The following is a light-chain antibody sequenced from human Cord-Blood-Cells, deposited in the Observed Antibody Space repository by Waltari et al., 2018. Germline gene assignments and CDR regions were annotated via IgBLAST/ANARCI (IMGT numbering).Light chain of an antibody. V-gene: IGKV1-39*01. CDR3: QQSYSTPWT. J-gene: IGKJ1*01. CDR1: QSISSY. CDR2: AAS. Sequence: DIQMTQSPSSLSASVGDRVTITCRASQSISSYLNWYQQKPGKAPKLLIYAASSLQSEAPSRFSGSGSGTDFTLTISSLQPEDFATYYCQQSYSTPWTFGQGTKVEIK.